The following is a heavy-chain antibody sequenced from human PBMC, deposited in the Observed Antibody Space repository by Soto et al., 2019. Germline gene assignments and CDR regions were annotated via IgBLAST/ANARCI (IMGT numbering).Heavy chain of an antibody. Sequence: GGSLRLSCAPSGFTFSSYTIHWVRQAPGKGLEWVAVISYDGNNKYYADSVKGRFTISRDNSKNTLYLQMNSLRAEDTALYFCARGASFYYDSSGYPNDAFDIWGQGTMVTVSS. J-gene: IGHJ3*02. CDR1: GFTFSSYT. D-gene: IGHD3-22*01. CDR3: ARGASFYYDSSGYPNDAFDI. CDR2: ISYDGNNK. V-gene: IGHV3-30-3*01.